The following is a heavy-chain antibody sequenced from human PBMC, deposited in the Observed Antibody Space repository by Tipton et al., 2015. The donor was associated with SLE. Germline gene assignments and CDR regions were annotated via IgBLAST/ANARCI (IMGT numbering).Heavy chain of an antibody. CDR2: IISERYGGTT. J-gene: IGHJ4*02. CDR3: ATWDSGL. V-gene: IGHV3-15*01. CDR1: GITFSDAW. D-gene: IGHD1-26*01. Sequence: GSLXLSCAASGITFSDAWMSWMRQAPGKGLEWVGRIISERYGGTTDYAAPVKGRFTISRDDSKNMMYLHMNSLRTEDTAVYYCATWDSGLWGQGTLVTVSS.